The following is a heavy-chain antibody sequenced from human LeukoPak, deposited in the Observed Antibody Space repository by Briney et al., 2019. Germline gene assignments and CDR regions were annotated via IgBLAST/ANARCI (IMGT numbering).Heavy chain of an antibody. CDR2: IKQDGSEK. V-gene: IGHV3-7*01. CDR3: ARDVYCSGGSCFASTPRFDY. Sequence: SGGSLRLSCAASGFTFSSYWMSWVRQAPGKGLEWVANIKQDGSEKYYVDSAKGRFTISRDNAKNSLYLQMNSLRAEDTAVYYCARDVYCSGGSCFASTPRFDYWGQGTLVTVSS. J-gene: IGHJ4*02. CDR1: GFTFSSYW. D-gene: IGHD2-15*01.